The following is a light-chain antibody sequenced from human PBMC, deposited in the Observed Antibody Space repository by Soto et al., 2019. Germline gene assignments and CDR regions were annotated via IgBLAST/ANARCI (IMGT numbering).Light chain of an antibody. J-gene: IGLJ1*01. CDR1: SSDVGGYNY. Sequence: QSALTQPASVSGSPGQSITISCTGTSSDVGGYNYVSWYQHHPGKAPKLMIYDVSNRPSGVSNRFSGSKSGNTASLTISGLQAEDEADYYCSSYTSSSISYVFGTGTQLTVL. CDR2: DVS. CDR3: SSYTSSSISYV. V-gene: IGLV2-14*03.